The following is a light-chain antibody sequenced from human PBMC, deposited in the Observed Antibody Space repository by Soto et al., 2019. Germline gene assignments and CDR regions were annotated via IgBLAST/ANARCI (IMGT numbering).Light chain of an antibody. J-gene: IGKJ1*01. CDR1: QIISSW. CDR3: QHYNSYPWT. Sequence: DIKMTQSPSTLSASVGDRVTITCRASQIISSWLAWYQQKPGKAPKLLIYKASSLESGVPSRFSGSGSGTEFTLTISSLQPDDFATYYCQHYNSYPWTFGQGTKVEIK. CDR2: KAS. V-gene: IGKV1-5*03.